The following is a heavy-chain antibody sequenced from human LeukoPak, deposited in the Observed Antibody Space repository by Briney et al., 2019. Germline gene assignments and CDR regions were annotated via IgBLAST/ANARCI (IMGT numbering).Heavy chain of an antibody. Sequence: GGSLRLSCAASGFTFSSYAMSWVRQAPGKGLEWVSAISGSGGSTYYADSVKGRFTISRDNSKNTLYLQMNSLRAEDTAVYYCARALRSGSSYGYFDYWGQGTLVTVSS. CDR1: GFTFSSYA. CDR2: ISGSGGST. D-gene: IGHD1-26*01. J-gene: IGHJ4*02. V-gene: IGHV3-23*01. CDR3: ARALRSGSSYGYFDY.